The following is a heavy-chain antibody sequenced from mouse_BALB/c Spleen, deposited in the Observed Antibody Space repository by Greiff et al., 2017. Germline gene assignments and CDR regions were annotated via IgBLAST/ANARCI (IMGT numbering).Heavy chain of an antibody. V-gene: IGHV7-3*02. CDR1: GFTFTDYY. CDR3: ARGGGNSFDY. CDR2: IRNKANGYTT. Sequence: EVKLVESGGGLVQPGGSLRLSCATSGFTFTDYYMSWVRQPPGKALEWLGFIRNKANGYTTEYSASVKGRFTISRDNSQSILYLQMNTLRAEDSATYYCARGGGNSFDYWGQGTTLTVSS. D-gene: IGHD2-1*01. J-gene: IGHJ2*01.